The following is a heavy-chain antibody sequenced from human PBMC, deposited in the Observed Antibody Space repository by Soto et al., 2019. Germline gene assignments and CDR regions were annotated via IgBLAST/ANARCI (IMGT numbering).Heavy chain of an antibody. J-gene: IGHJ6*02. D-gene: IGHD5-12*01. CDR1: GFTFSSYG. Sequence: QVQLVESGGGVVQPGRSLRLSCAASGFTFSSYGMHWVRQAPGRGLEGVAVISYDGSNKYYADSVKGRFTISRDNSKNTLYLQMNSLRAEDTAVYYCAKEWRKYYYYGMDVWGQGTTVTVSS. CDR3: AKEWRKYYYYGMDV. CDR2: ISYDGSNK. V-gene: IGHV3-30*18.